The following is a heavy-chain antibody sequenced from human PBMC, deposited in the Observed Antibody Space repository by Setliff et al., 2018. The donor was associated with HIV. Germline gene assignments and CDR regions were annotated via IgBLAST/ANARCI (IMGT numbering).Heavy chain of an antibody. CDR2: IYSSGST. Sequence: SETLSLTCTVSGGSISSYYWSWIRQPPGKGLEWIGNIYSSGSTNYNPSLKSRVTISVDTSKNQFSLKLSSVTAAETAVYYCARSSSSWSGWFDPWGQGTLVTVSS. V-gene: IGHV4-4*09. D-gene: IGHD6-13*01. CDR1: GGSISSYY. CDR3: ARSSSSWSGWFDP. J-gene: IGHJ5*02.